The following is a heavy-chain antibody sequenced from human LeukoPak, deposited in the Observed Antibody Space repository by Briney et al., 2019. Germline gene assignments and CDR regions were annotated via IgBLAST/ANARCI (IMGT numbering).Heavy chain of an antibody. V-gene: IGHV3-72*01. CDR1: GFTFSDSF. Sequence: GGSLRLSCAASGFTFSDSFMDWVRQAPGKRLEWVGRTTNKADSYTTEYAASVKGRFTISRDDSKNSLYLQMNSLKTEDTAVYYCARESGGSFYCWGQGTWSPSPQ. D-gene: IGHD1-26*01. J-gene: IGHJ4*02. CDR3: ARESGGSFYC. CDR2: TTNKADSYTT.